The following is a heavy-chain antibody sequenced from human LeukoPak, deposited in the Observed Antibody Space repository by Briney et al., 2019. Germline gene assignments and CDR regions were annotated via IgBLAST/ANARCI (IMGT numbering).Heavy chain of an antibody. CDR3: ATLDYYDKSPRILDY. D-gene: IGHD3-22*01. V-gene: IGHV3-9*01. Sequence: GGSLRLSCAASGFTFDDYAMHWVRQAPGKGLEWASGISWSSGIIGYADSVKGRFTISRDNAKNSLYVQMNSLRVEDTAVYYCATLDYYDKSPRILDYWGQGTLVTVSS. CDR2: ISWSSGII. J-gene: IGHJ4*02. CDR1: GFTFDDYA.